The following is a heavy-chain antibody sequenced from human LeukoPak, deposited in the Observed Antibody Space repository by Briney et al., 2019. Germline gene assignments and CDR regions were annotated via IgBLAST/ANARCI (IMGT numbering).Heavy chain of an antibody. V-gene: IGHV1-2*06. J-gene: IGHJ4*02. CDR2: INPNSGGT. CDR3: ARGGPYSDTFDY. Sequence: GASVKVSCKASGFTFTDYYMHWVRQAPGQGLEWMGRINPNSGGTNYAQKFQGRVTMTRDTSISTAYMELSRLGSDDTAMYYCARGGPYSDTFDYWGQGTLVTVSS. D-gene: IGHD1-26*01. CDR1: GFTFTDYY.